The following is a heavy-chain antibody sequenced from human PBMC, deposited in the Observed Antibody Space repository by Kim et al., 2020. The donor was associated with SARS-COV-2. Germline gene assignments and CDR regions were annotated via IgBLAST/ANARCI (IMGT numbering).Heavy chain of an antibody. CDR1: GFTFSSYG. CDR3: AKERAGRARVQLERGSPFDY. V-gene: IGHV3-30*18. D-gene: IGHD1-1*01. J-gene: IGHJ4*02. Sequence: GGSLRLSCAASGFTFSSYGMHWVRQAPGKGLEWVAVISYDGSNKYYADSVKGRFTISRDNSKNTLYLQMNSLRAEDTAVYYCAKERAGRARVQLERGSPFDYWGQGTLVTVSS. CDR2: ISYDGSNK.